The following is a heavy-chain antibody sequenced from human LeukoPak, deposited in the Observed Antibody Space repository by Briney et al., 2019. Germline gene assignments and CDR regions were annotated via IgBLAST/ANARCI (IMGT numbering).Heavy chain of an antibody. CDR3: ATGTDTVPDY. D-gene: IGHD4-17*01. CDR2: IYYSGST. Sequence: KTSETLSLTCTVSGGSISSSSYYWGWIRQPPGKGLEWIGSIYYSGSTYYNPSLKSRVTIFVDTSKNQFSLKLSSVTAADTAVYCCATGTDTVPDYWGQGTLVTVSS. CDR1: GGSISSSSYY. J-gene: IGHJ4*02. V-gene: IGHV4-39*07.